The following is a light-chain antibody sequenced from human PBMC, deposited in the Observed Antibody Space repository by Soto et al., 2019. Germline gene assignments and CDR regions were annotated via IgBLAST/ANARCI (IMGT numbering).Light chain of an antibody. CDR1: RSINTW. CDR2: DAS. CDR3: QQYNSYSWT. J-gene: IGKJ1*01. Sequence: DIQMTQSTSSLSASVGDRVTITCRASRSINTWLAWYQQKPGKAPKLLIYDASSLESGVPSRFSGSGSGTEFTLTISSLQPDDFATYYCQQYNSYSWTFGQGTKVDI. V-gene: IGKV1-5*01.